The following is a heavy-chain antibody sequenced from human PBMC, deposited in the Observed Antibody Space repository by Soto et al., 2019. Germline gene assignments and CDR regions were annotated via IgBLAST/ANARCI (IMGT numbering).Heavy chain of an antibody. CDR3: ARHFGMLPNFDY. CDR1: GGSISRTSYY. J-gene: IGHJ4*02. CDR2: IYYSGST. V-gene: IGHV4-39*01. D-gene: IGHD3-3*01. Sequence: QLQLQESGPGLVKPSETLSLTCNVSGGSISRTSYYWGWIRQPPGKGLEWIGTIYYSGSTYYNPSLKSRVTISVDTSKNQFSLTLSSVTAADTAVYYCARHFGMLPNFDYWGQGALVTVSS.